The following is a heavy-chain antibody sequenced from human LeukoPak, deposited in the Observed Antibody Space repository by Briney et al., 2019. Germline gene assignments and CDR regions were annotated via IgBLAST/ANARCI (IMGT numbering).Heavy chain of an antibody. CDR2: IYYSGST. CDR3: AIDHSNGWGQFDY. V-gene: IGHV4-59*01. D-gene: IGHD6-19*01. J-gene: IGHJ4*02. CDR1: GESISSYY. Sequence: SETLSLTCTVSGESISSYYWNWIRQPPGKGLEWIGSIYYSGSTNYNPSLKSRVTISVDTSKNQFSLKLSSVTAADTAVYYCAIDHSNGWGQFDYWGQGTLVTVSS.